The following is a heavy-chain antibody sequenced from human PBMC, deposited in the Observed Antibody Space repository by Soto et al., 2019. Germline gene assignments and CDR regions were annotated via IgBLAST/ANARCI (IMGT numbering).Heavy chain of an antibody. Sequence: GGSLRLSCAASGFTFSSYSMNWVRQAPGKGLEWVSSISSSSSYIYYADSVKGRFTISRDNAKNSLYLQMNSLRAEDTAVYYCARAMDVLRFLEWLLPSDYWGQGTLVTVSS. CDR3: ARAMDVLRFLEWLLPSDY. J-gene: IGHJ4*02. V-gene: IGHV3-21*01. D-gene: IGHD3-3*01. CDR2: ISSSSSYI. CDR1: GFTFSSYS.